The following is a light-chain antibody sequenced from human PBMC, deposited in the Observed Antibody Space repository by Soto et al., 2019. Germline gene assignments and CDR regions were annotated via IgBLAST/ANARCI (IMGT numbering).Light chain of an antibody. CDR2: DAS. CDR1: QDISNY. J-gene: IGKJ4*01. CDR3: QQYVDLPLT. Sequence: DIQITQSPATLRPSLLGTVTITCHASQDISNYLVWFQEKPGRACKLLIYDASNLRTGVPSRFRGSGSGTDFTFTISSLQPEDIATYYCQQYVDLPLTFGGGTKVDIK. V-gene: IGKV1-33*01.